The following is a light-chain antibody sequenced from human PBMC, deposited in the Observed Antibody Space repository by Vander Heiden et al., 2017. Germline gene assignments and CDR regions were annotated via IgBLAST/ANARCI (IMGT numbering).Light chain of an antibody. V-gene: IGKV3-20*01. J-gene: IGKJ2*01. CDR3: QQYGSSPRT. Sequence: ILFTQSPGTLSLSPGERGALSSRASQSVSSSYLAWYQQKPGQAPSLLIYDASSRAAGIPYRFSGSGSGTDFTLTISRLEPEDFAVYYCQQYGSSPRTFGQGTKLEIK. CDR1: QSVSSSY. CDR2: DAS.